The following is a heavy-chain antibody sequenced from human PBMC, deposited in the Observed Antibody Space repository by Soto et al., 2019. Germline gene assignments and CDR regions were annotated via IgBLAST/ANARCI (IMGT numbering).Heavy chain of an antibody. V-gene: IGHV3-30-3*01. CDR3: AREDYGDYDEDGGCYFDL. D-gene: IGHD4-17*01. Sequence: QVQLVESGGGVVQPGRSLRLSCAASGFTFSSYAMHWVRQAPGKGLEWVAVISYDGSNKYYADSVKGRFTISRDNSKNTLYLQMKSLRAEDTAVYYCAREDYGDYDEDGGCYFDLWGRGTLVTVSS. CDR1: GFTFSSYA. J-gene: IGHJ2*01. CDR2: ISYDGSNK.